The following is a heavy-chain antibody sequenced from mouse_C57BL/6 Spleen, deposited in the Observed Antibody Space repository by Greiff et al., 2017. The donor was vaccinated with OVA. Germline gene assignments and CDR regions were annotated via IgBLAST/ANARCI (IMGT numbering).Heavy chain of an antibody. Sequence: VHVKQSGPELVKPGASVKIPCKASGYTFTDYNMDWVKQSHGKSLEWIGDINPNNGGTIYNQKFKGKATLTVDKSSSTAYMELRSLTSEDTAVYYCARGEGYSNALGPMDYWGQGTSVTVSS. CDR1: GYTFTDYN. D-gene: IGHD2-5*01. CDR2: INPNNGGT. CDR3: ARGEGYSNALGPMDY. J-gene: IGHJ4*01. V-gene: IGHV1-18*01.